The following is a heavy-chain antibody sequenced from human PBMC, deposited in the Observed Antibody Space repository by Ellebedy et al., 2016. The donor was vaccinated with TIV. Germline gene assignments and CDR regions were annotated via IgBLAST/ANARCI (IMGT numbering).Heavy chain of an antibody. Sequence: ASVKVSCXASGYTFTGYYMHWVRQAPGQGLEWMGWINPNSGGTNYAQKFQGWVTMTRDTSISTAYMELSRLRSDDTAVYYCARDALGFRGGIVGATHFDYWGQGTLVTVSS. CDR1: GYTFTGYY. J-gene: IGHJ4*02. D-gene: IGHD1-26*01. V-gene: IGHV1-2*04. CDR3: ARDALGFRGGIVGATHFDY. CDR2: INPNSGGT.